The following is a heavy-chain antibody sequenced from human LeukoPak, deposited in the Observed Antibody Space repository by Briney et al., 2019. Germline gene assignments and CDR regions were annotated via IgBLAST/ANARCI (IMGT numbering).Heavy chain of an antibody. CDR1: GVSISSNNW. CDR3: AGNDFYYFDY. CDR2: IYYTGAS. V-gene: IGHV4-4*02. D-gene: IGHD1-1*01. J-gene: IGHJ4*02. Sequence: SGTLSLTCAVSGVSISSNNWWGWVRQPPGKGLEWIGAIYYTGASYYNPSLKSRVTISVDTSKNEVSLKLSSVTVADAAVYYCAGNDFYYFDYWGQGTLVTVSS.